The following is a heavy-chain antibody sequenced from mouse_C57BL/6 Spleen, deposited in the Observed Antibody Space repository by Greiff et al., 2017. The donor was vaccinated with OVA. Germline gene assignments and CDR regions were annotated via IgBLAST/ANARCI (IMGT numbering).Heavy chain of an antibody. CDR1: GYSITSGYY. CDR3: ARGETGFSFDY. Sequence: EVKLVESGPGLVKPSQSLSLTCSVTGYSITSGYYWNWIRQFPGNKLEWMGYISYDGSNNYNPSLKNRISITRDTSKNQFFLKLNSVTTEDTATYYCARGETGFSFDYWGQGTTLTVSS. J-gene: IGHJ2*01. V-gene: IGHV3-6*01. D-gene: IGHD4-1*01. CDR2: ISYDGSN.